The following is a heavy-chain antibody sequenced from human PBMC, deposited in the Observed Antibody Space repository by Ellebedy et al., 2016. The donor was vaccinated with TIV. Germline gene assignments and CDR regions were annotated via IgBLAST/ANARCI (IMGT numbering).Heavy chain of an antibody. CDR3: ARGGPGGDNWFFGL. Sequence: GESLKISCAASGFSLTGSDLHWVRRRRGKGLEWVAASGAAGDTYYPDSVRGRVTISRESAKNSFYLQMNSLTAGDTAVYYCARGGPGGDNWFFGLWGRGTQVTVSS. J-gene: IGHJ2*01. V-gene: IGHV3-13*01. D-gene: IGHD3-10*01. CDR2: SGAAGDT. CDR1: GFSLTGSD.